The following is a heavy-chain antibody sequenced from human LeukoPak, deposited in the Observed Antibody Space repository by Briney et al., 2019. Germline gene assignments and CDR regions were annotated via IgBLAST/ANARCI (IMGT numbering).Heavy chain of an antibody. Sequence: PSETLSLTCTVSGGSISSSSYFWGWIRQPPGTGLEWIGSIYYSGSTYYNPSLKSRLTIFVNTSKNQFSLKLTSVTAADTAVYYCARDNIVVVAATKAYYFDYWGQGTLVTVSS. CDR3: ARDNIVVVAATKAYYFDY. CDR1: GGSISSSSYF. J-gene: IGHJ4*02. D-gene: IGHD2-15*01. V-gene: IGHV4-39*02. CDR2: IYYSGST.